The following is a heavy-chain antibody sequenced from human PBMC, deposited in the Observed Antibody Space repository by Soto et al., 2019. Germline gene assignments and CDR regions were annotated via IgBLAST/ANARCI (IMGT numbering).Heavy chain of an antibody. CDR3: ARGIYLTWFDP. CDR1: GGSFSGYY. D-gene: IGHD3-16*02. Sequence: ASETLSLTCAVYGGSFSGYYWSWIRQPPGKGLEWIGEINHSGSTNYNPSLKSRVTISVDTSKNQFSLKLSSVTAADTAVYYCARGIYLTWFDPWGQGTLVTVSS. CDR2: INHSGST. J-gene: IGHJ5*02. V-gene: IGHV4-34*01.